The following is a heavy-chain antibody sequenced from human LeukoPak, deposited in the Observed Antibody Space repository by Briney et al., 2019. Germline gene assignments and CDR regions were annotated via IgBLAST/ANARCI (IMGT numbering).Heavy chain of an antibody. CDR3: ARDSPANYYDSSGPIDY. D-gene: IGHD3-22*01. CDR1: GYTFAGYY. CDR2: INPNSGGT. J-gene: IGHJ4*02. V-gene: IGHV1-2*02. Sequence: ASVKVSCKASGYTFAGYYMHWVRQAPGQGLEWMGWINPNSGGTNYAQKFQGRVTMTRDTSISTAYMELSRLRSDDTAVYYCARDSPANYYDSSGPIDYWGQGTLVTVSS.